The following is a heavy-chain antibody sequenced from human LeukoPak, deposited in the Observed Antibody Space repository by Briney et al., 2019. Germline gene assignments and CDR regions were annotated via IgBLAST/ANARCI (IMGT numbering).Heavy chain of an antibody. V-gene: IGHV4-30-4*08. CDR3: ARATLYYYDLNDAFDI. CDR1: GGSFSGYY. Sequence: SETLSLTCAVYGGSFSGYYWSWIRQPPGTGLEWIGYIYYSGSTYYNPSLKSRVTISVDTSKNQFSLKLSSVTAADTAVYYCARATLYYYDLNDAFDIWGQGTMVTVSS. J-gene: IGHJ3*02. CDR2: IYYSGST. D-gene: IGHD3-22*01.